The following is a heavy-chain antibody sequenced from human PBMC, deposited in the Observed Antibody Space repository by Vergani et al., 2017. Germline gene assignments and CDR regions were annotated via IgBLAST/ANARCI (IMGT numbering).Heavy chain of an antibody. V-gene: IGHV3-72*01. J-gene: IGHJ3*02. CDR2: IRNKANDYTT. CDR1: GFTLTGYA. CDR3: VRVKGSNWNDHLYDI. D-gene: IGHD1-1*01. Sequence: VQLVESGGGVVQPGRSLRLSCVASGFTLTGYAMHWVRQAPGKGLEWVGRIRNKANDYTTQYAASVKGRFTISRDDSKSYLYLQMNSLQTEDTALYYCVRVKGSNWNDHLYDIWGQGTLVTVSS.